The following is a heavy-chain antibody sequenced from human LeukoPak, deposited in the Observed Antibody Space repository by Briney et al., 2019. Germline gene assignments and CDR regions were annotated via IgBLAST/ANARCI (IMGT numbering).Heavy chain of an antibody. CDR2: ISSSSSEV. Sequence: SGGSLRLSCAASGFTFSAHSMNWLRQAPGKGLEWVSSISSSSSEVYYADSVRGRFTISRDAAENSLYLQVNNLRAEDMGVYYCARGGGANNWDYYFDYWGRGTLVTVSS. J-gene: IGHJ4*02. CDR3: ARGGGANNWDYYFDY. CDR1: GFTFSAHS. V-gene: IGHV3-21*06. D-gene: IGHD1-1*01.